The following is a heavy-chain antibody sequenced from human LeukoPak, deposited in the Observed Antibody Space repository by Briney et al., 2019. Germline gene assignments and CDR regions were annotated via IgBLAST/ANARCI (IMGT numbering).Heavy chain of an antibody. Sequence: GGSLRLSCAASGFAFSSYWMHWVRQAPGKGLVWVSRINSDGSSTTYADSVQGRFTISRDNAKNTLYLQMNSLRADDTAVYYYARSVYSYCANWFDPWGQGTLVTVSS. V-gene: IGHV3-74*01. CDR2: INSDGSST. CDR3: ARSVYSYCANWFDP. J-gene: IGHJ5*02. CDR1: GFAFSSYW. D-gene: IGHD4-11*01.